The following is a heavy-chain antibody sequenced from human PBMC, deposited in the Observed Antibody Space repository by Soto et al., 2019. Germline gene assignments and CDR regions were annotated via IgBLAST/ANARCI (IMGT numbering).Heavy chain of an antibody. J-gene: IGHJ6*02. V-gene: IGHV5-10-1*01. CDR3: ARGNYYGSSLDV. Sequence: GESLKISCKVSGYSFTSYWISWVRQMPGKGLEWMGRIDPSDSYTNYSPSFQGHVTISADKSITTAYLQWSSLKASDTAMYYCARGNYYGSSLDVWGQGTTVTVSS. CDR2: IDPSDSYT. CDR1: GYSFTSYW. D-gene: IGHD3-10*01.